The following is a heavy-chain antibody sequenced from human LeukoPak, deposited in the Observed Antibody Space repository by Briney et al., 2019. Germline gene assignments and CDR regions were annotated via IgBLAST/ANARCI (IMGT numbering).Heavy chain of an antibody. Sequence: ASVKVSCKASEYTFTSYYVHWVRQAPGQGLEWMGRINPNSGGTNYAQKFQGRVTMTSDTSINTAYMELSSLGSDDTAVYYCAREFFYDSGGSDYWGQGTLVTVSS. J-gene: IGHJ4*02. CDR2: INPNSGGT. CDR1: EYTFTSYY. V-gene: IGHV1-2*06. CDR3: AREFFYDSGGSDY. D-gene: IGHD3-22*01.